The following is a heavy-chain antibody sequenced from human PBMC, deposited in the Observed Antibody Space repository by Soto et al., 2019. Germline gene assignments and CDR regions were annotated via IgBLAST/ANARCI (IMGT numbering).Heavy chain of an antibody. J-gene: IGHJ6*03. CDR1: GFTFSSYW. D-gene: IGHD3-3*01. CDR3: ARDYYDFWSGYTYYYYYYMDV. Sequence: PGGSLRLSCAASGFTFSSYWMSWVRQAPGKGLEWVANIKQDGSEKYYVDSVKGRFTISRDNAKNSLYLQMNSLRAEDTAVYYCARDYYDFWSGYTYYYYYYMDVWGKGTTVTVSS. V-gene: IGHV3-7*01. CDR2: IKQDGSEK.